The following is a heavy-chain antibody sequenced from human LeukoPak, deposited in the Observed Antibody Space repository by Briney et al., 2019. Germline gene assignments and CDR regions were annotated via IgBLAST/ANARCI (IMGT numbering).Heavy chain of an antibody. J-gene: IGHJ4*02. CDR2: INPSGGST. D-gene: IGHD6-13*01. CDR3: ARDPVGSSWYVLFDY. Sequence: ASVKVSCKASGYTFTSYYMHWVRQAPGQGLEWMGIINPSGGSTSYAQKFQGRVTITADKSTSTAYMELSSLRSEDTAVYYCARDPVGSSWYVLFDYWGQGTLVTVSS. CDR1: GYTFTSYY. V-gene: IGHV1-46*01.